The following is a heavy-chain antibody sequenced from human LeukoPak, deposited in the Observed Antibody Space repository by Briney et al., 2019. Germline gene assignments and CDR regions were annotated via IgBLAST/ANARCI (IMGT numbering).Heavy chain of an antibody. V-gene: IGHV4-59*01. CDR1: GDSISSYY. J-gene: IGHJ6*04. D-gene: IGHD2-2*01. CDR3: ARVWPYCSSTGCTPGGMDV. CDR2: IYYSGST. Sequence: SETLSLTCTVSGDSISSYYWSWIRQPPGKGLEWIGYIYYSGSTNYNPSLKSRVTISVDTSKNQFSLKLSSVTAADTAVYYCARVWPYCSSTGCTPGGMDVWGKGTTVTVSS.